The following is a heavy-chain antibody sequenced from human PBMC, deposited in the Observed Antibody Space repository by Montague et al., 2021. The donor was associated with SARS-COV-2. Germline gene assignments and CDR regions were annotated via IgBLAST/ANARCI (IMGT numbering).Heavy chain of an antibody. D-gene: IGHD4-17*01. Sequence: SETLSLTCAVYGGSFSGHYWSWIRQPPGKGLEWIGEINHNGSTNYNPSLKSRVTISVDTSKNQLSLKLSSVTAADTAVYYCARGSTVTHYWGQGTLVTVSS. CDR1: GGSFSGHY. J-gene: IGHJ4*02. V-gene: IGHV4-34*01. CDR3: ARGSTVTHY. CDR2: INHNGST.